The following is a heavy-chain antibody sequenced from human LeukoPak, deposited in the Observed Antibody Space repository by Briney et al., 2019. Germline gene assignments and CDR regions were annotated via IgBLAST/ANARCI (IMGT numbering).Heavy chain of an antibody. J-gene: IGHJ4*02. D-gene: IGHD3-3*02. V-gene: IGHV3-15*01. Sequence: GGSLRLSCAASGFSFSNDWMSCVRQAPGKGLEWVGRIKSRTDGGTSDYAAPVKGRFTISRDDSKSTLYLQMNSLKTEDTAVYYCTTDRVIFGRSFDYWGQGTLVTVSS. CDR1: GFSFSNDW. CDR3: TTDRVIFGRSFDY. CDR2: IKSRTDGGTS.